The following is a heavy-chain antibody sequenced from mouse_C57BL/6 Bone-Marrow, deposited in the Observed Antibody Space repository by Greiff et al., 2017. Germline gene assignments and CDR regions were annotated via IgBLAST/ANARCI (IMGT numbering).Heavy chain of an antibody. D-gene: IGHD2-10*02. V-gene: IGHV1-81*01. Sequence: VNLVESGAELARPGASVKLSCKASGYTFTSYGISWVKQRTGQGLEWIGEIYPRSGNTYYNEKFKGKATLTADKSSSTAYMELRSLTSEDAAVYFCARCVWSRAYWGQGTLVTVSA. CDR3: ARCVWSRAY. J-gene: IGHJ3*01. CDR1: GYTFTSYG. CDR2: IYPRSGNT.